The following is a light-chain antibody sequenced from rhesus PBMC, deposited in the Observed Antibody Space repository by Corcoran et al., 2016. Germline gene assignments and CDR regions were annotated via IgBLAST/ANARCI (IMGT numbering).Light chain of an antibody. V-gene: IGKV1-69*01. CDR1: QGISNW. CDR2: RAS. Sequence: DIQMTQSPSSLSASVGDRVTITCRASQGISNWLAWYQQKPGKPPKLLIYRASNLETGVPSRVRGSGSGTDCTLPISSLQPEDIATYYCQQHDNSPFTFGPGTKLDIK. CDR3: QQHDNSPFT. J-gene: IGKJ3*01.